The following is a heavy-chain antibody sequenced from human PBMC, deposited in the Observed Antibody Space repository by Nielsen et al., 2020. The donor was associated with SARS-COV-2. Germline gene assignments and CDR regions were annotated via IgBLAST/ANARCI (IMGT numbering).Heavy chain of an antibody. CDR2: IIPIFGTA. Sequence: SVKVSCKASGYTFTAYYMHWVRQAPGQGLEWMGGIIPIFGTANYAQKFQGRVTITADESTSTAYMELSSLRSEDTAVYYCASRIVGAVGFDYWGQGTLVTVSS. D-gene: IGHD1-26*01. CDR3: ASRIVGAVGFDY. CDR1: GYTFTAYY. J-gene: IGHJ4*02. V-gene: IGHV1-69*13.